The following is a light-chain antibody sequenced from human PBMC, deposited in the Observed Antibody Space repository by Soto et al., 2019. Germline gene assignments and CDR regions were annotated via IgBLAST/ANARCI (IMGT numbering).Light chain of an antibody. CDR1: RSDVGGYNY. CDR3: NSYTSTSSWV. J-gene: IGLJ3*02. CDR2: EVS. Sequence: QSALTQPASVSGSPGQSITISCTGTRSDVGGYNYVSWYQQHPGKAPKLMIYEVSNRPSGVSNHFSGSKSGNTASLTISGLQAEDEADYYCNSYTSTSSWVFGGGTKLTVL. V-gene: IGLV2-14*01.